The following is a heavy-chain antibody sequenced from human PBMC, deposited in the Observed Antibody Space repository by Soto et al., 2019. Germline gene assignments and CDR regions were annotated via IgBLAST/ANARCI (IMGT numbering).Heavy chain of an antibody. Sequence: VASVKVSCKASGYTFTSYGISWVRQAPGQGLEWMGWISAYNGNTNYAQKLQGRVTMTTDTSTSTAYMELRSLRSDDTAVYYCARGGVGDYYDSSGYSSLLYWGQGTLVTVSS. J-gene: IGHJ4*02. D-gene: IGHD3-22*01. V-gene: IGHV1-18*04. CDR1: GYTFTSYG. CDR3: ARGGVGDYYDSSGYSSLLY. CDR2: ISAYNGNT.